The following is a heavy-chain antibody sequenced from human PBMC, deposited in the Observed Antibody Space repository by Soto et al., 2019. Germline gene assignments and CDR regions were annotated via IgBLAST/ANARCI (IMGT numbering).Heavy chain of an antibody. Sequence: PGGSLRLSCAASGFTFSSYGMHWVRQAPGKGLEWVAVISYDGSNKYYADSVKGRFTISRDNSKNTLYLQMNSLRAEDTAVFYCAKDLVKFFPTHGHSSWSTSHKAYYYYGMDVWGQGTTVTVSS. CDR1: GFTFSSYG. V-gene: IGHV3-30*18. D-gene: IGHD6-13*01. CDR2: ISYDGSNK. CDR3: AKDLVKFFPTHGHSSWSTSHKAYYYYGMDV. J-gene: IGHJ6*02.